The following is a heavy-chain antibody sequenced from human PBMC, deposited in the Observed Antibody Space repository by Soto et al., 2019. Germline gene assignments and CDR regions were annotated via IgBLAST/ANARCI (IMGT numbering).Heavy chain of an antibody. CDR3: AGDIVATITWASYYYYGMDV. J-gene: IGHJ6*02. Sequence: QVQLQQWGAGLLKPSETLSLTCAVYGGSFSGYYWSWIRQPPGKGLEWIGEINHSGSTNYNPSLKSRVTISVDTSKNQFSLKLSSVTAADTAVYYCAGDIVATITWASYYYYGMDVWGQWTTVTVSS. CDR1: GGSFSGYY. CDR2: INHSGST. D-gene: IGHD5-12*01. V-gene: IGHV4-34*01.